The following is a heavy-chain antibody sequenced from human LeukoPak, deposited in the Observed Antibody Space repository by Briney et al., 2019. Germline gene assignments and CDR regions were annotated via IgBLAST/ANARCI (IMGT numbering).Heavy chain of an antibody. CDR3: AGGGYCSSSSCFAPLFDW. Sequence: SETLSLTCTVSGASISRYYWSWIRQPPGKGLEWIGYIHYSGGTNYNASLKSRVAMSLDTFKNQFSLRLRSVTAADTALYFCAGGGYCSSSSCFAPLFDWWGQGTLVTVSS. CDR2: IHYSGGT. V-gene: IGHV4-59*01. CDR1: GASISRYY. D-gene: IGHD2-2*01. J-gene: IGHJ4*02.